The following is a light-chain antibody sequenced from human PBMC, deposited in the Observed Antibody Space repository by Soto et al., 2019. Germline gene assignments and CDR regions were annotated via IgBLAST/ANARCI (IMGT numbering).Light chain of an antibody. CDR2: DVT. Sequence: SVLTHPASVYGSPGQSITISCTGTSSDVGNNNYVSWYQHNPGRAPKVMICDVTNRPSGVSNRFSGSKSGNTASLTISGLQAEDEADYYCSSFTGSSYVFGTGTKSPS. V-gene: IGLV2-14*03. CDR3: SSFTGSSYV. J-gene: IGLJ1*01. CDR1: SSDVGNNNY.